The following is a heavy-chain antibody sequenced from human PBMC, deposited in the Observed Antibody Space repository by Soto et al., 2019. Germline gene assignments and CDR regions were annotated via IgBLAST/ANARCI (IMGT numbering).Heavy chain of an antibody. V-gene: IGHV4-59*01. CDR2: IYYSGST. J-gene: IGHJ3*02. CDR3: ARAAYSGYDFYAFDI. CDR1: GGSISSYY. D-gene: IGHD5-12*01. Sequence: SETLSLTCTVSGGSISSYYWSWIRQPPGKGLEWIGYIYYSGSTNYNPSLKSRVTISLDTSKNQFSLKLSSVTAADTAVYYCARAAYSGYDFYAFDIWGQGTMVTVSS.